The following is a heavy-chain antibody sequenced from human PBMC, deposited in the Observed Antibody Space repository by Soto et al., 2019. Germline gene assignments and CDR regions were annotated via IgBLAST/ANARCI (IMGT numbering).Heavy chain of an antibody. CDR1: GYTFTVYY. J-gene: IGHJ4*02. D-gene: IGHD2-2*01. Sequence: QVQLVQSGAEVKKPGASVKVSCKASGYTFTVYYIHWVRQAPGQGLEWMGWINPNSGGTNYAQKFQGWVTMTRDTSISTAYMELSRLRSDDTAVYYCARGFVVVPAAMGYWGQGTLVTVSS. CDR3: ARGFVVVPAAMGY. V-gene: IGHV1-2*04. CDR2: INPNSGGT.